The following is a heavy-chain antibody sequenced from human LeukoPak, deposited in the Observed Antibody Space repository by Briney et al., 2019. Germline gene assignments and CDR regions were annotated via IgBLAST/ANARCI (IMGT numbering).Heavy chain of an antibody. CDR2: IYHSGST. Sequence: SETLSLTCAVSGGSISSSNWWSWVRQPPGKGLEWIGEIYHSGSTNYNPSLKSRVTISVDKSKNQFSLKLSSVTAADTAVYYCARDSLWSEGAFDIWGQGTMVTVSS. J-gene: IGHJ3*02. V-gene: IGHV4-4*02. D-gene: IGHD2-8*02. CDR1: GGSISSSNW. CDR3: ARDSLWSEGAFDI.